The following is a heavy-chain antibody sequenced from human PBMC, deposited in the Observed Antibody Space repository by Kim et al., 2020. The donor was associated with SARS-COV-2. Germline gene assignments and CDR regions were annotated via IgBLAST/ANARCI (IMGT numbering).Heavy chain of an antibody. D-gene: IGHD3-10*01. J-gene: IGHJ2*01. CDR3: ARVYISYYYGSGSPGYFDL. V-gene: IGHV4-31*03. CDR1: GGSISSGGYY. CDR2: IYYSGST. Sequence: TLSLTCTVSGGSISSGGYYWSWIRQHPGKGLEWIGYIYYSGSTYYNPSLKSRVTISVDTSKNQFSLKLSSVTAADTAVYYCARVYISYYYGSGSPGYFDLWGRGTLVTVSS.